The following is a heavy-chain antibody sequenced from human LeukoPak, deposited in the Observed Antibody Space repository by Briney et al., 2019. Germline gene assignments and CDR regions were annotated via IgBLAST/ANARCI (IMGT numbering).Heavy chain of an antibody. CDR2: IRSKVYGGTT. J-gene: IGHJ4*02. CDR3: TRDYGGFDY. V-gene: IGHV3-49*04. Sequence: GGSLRLSCAASGFTLSSYWMHWVRQAPGKGLEWVGFIRSKVYGGTTEYAASVKGRFIISRDDSKSIAYLQMNSLKTEDTAVYYCTRDYGGFDYWGQGTLVTVSS. CDR1: GFTLSSYW. D-gene: IGHD4-23*01.